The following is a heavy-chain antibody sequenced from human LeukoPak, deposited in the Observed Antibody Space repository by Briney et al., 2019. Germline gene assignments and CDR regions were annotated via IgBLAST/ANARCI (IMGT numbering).Heavy chain of an antibody. D-gene: IGHD2-15*01. J-gene: IGHJ4*02. CDR2: ISSSISTV. V-gene: IGHV3-48*02. CDR1: GFTFSTYS. Sequence: GGSLRLSCVASGFTFSTYSMNWVRQAPGKGLEWVSYISSSISTVYYADSVRGRFTISRDNAKNSLYLQMNSLRDEDTAVCYCARGCSPGTCSPFDYWGQGTLVTVSS. CDR3: ARGCSPGTCSPFDY.